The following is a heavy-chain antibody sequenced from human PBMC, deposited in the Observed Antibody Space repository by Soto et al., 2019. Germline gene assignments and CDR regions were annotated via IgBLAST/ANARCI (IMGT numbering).Heavy chain of an antibody. J-gene: IGHJ4*02. CDR3: AIDHCSGGRCYRVAY. V-gene: IGHV1-69*05. D-gene: IGHD2-15*01. Sequence: SVKVSCKASGGTFSSYAISWVRQAPGQGLEWMGGINPYFGKANYAQKFQGRVTMTTDKSTSTAYMELSSLRSDDTAVYYCAIDHCSGGRCYRVAYWSQGTLVTGSS. CDR1: GGTFSSYA. CDR2: INPYFGKA.